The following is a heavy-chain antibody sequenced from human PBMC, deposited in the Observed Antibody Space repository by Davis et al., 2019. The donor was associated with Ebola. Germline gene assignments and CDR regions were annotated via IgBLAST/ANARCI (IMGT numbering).Heavy chain of an antibody. J-gene: IGHJ4*02. Sequence: GGSLRLSCAASGFTSNYYAMSSVRKAPGKGLEWVSLIGGGGDDTYYPDSVKGRFTISRDNSKNMLFLQMNSLRAEDTAVYYCAKDSRGYNKPFDYWGQGTLVTVSS. V-gene: IGHV3-23*01. CDR1: GFTSNYYA. D-gene: IGHD3-10*01. CDR2: IGGGGDDT. CDR3: AKDSRGYNKPFDY.